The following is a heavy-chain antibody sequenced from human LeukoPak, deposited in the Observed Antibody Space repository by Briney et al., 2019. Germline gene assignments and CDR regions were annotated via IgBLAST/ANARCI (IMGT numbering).Heavy chain of an antibody. CDR3: ARGLVPAASRGGRRFDP. CDR2: MNPNSGNT. Sequence: GASVKVSCKASGYTFTSYDINWVRQATGQGLEWMGWMNPNSGNTGYAQKFQGRVTMTRNTSISTAYMELSSLRSEDTAVYYCARGLVPAASRGGRRFDPWGQGTLVTVSS. CDR1: GYTFTSYD. D-gene: IGHD2-2*01. V-gene: IGHV1-8*01. J-gene: IGHJ5*02.